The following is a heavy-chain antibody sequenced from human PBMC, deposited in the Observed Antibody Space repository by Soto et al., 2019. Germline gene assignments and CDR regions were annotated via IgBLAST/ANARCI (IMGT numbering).Heavy chain of an antibody. V-gene: IGHV5-51*01. D-gene: IGHD3-22*01. CDR1: GYTFTSHW. Sequence: PGESLKISCKASGYTFTSHWIGWVRQMPGKGLEWMGIIYPGDSETRYSPSFEGQVTISADKSITTAYLHWSSLRASDTAMYYCARQYYESSGRSDAFDIWGRGTLVTVSS. CDR3: ARQYYESSGRSDAFDI. CDR2: IYPGDSET. J-gene: IGHJ3*02.